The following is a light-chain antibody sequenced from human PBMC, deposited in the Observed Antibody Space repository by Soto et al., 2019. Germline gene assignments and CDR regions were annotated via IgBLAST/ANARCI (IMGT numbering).Light chain of an antibody. J-gene: IGLJ3*02. Sequence: SYELTQPPSVSVAPGQTARIPCGGNNIGSKRAHWYQQKPGQAPVLVVYDDSDRPSGIPERFSGSNSGNTATLTISRVEAGDEADYYCQVWDSTSDHPNWVFGGGTKLTVL. V-gene: IGLV3-21*02. CDR3: QVWDSTSDHPNWV. CDR1: NIGSKR. CDR2: DDS.